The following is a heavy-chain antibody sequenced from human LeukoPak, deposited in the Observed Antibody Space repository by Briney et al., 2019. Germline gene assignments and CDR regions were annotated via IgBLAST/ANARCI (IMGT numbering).Heavy chain of an antibody. Sequence: PSETLSLTCVVYGGSFSGYYWSWIRQPQGKGLEWIGEINDSGSTNYNPSLKSRVTISVDTYRNQFSLKLSSVIAADTPVYHCERVTKSGYSSSTSCYARGYLDYWGQGTLVTVSS. D-gene: IGHD2-2*01. CDR2: INDSGST. J-gene: IGHJ4*02. V-gene: IGHV4-34*01. CDR1: GGSFSGYY. CDR3: ERVTKSGYSSSTSCYARGYLDY.